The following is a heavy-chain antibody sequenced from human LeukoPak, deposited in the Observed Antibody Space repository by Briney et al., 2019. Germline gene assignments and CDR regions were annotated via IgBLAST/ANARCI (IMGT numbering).Heavy chain of an antibody. Sequence: GGSLRLSCAASGFTFSSYWMHWVRQAPGKGLEWVGNIKEDGSEKYYVDSVKGRFTISRDNAKNSLYLQMNSLRAEDTAVYYCARDPTFCGGDCYSGYDAFDIWGQGTMVTVSS. J-gene: IGHJ3*02. D-gene: IGHD2-21*02. V-gene: IGHV3-7*01. CDR2: IKEDGSEK. CDR3: ARDPTFCGGDCYSGYDAFDI. CDR1: GFTFSSYW.